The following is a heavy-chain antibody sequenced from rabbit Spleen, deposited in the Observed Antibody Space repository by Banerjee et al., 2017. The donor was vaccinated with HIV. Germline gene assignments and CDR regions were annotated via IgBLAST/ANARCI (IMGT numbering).Heavy chain of an antibody. J-gene: IGHJ4*01. CDR3: ARSYAGKAITSLNL. V-gene: IGHV1S45*01. Sequence: QEQLVESGGGLVKPEGSLTLTCKASGFSFSDRDVMCWVRQAPGKGLEWIGCINTGGSGYGYYASWAKGRFTISKTSSTTVALQMTSLTAADTATYFCARSYAGKAITSLNLWGQGTLVTVS. D-gene: IGHD4-2*01. CDR2: INTGGSGYG. CDR1: GFSFSDRDV.